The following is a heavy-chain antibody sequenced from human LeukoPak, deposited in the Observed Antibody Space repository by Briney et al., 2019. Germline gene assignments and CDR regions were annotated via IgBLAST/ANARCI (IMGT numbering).Heavy chain of an antibody. Sequence: ASVKVSCKASGYTFTSYGISWVRQAPGQGLEWMGWINPNSGATNYAQNFQGRVTMTRDTSITTAYMDLSSLTSDDTAVYYCARDLSRADYGSGTYHIDSWGQGTLVTVSS. V-gene: IGHV1-2*02. D-gene: IGHD3-10*01. CDR3: ARDLSRADYGSGTYHIDS. CDR1: GYTFTSYG. J-gene: IGHJ4*02. CDR2: INPNSGAT.